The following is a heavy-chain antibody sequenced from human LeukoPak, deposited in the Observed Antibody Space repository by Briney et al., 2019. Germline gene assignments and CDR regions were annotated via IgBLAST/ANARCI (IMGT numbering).Heavy chain of an antibody. CDR2: IGVGSGNT. Sequence: TSVKVSCKASGFTFTSSAVQWVRQARGQRLEWIGWIGVGSGNTNYAQKFQERVTITRDMSTSTAYMELSSLRSEDTAVYYCAAAEHYDILTGYSYFDYWGQGTLVTVLS. J-gene: IGHJ4*02. CDR3: AAAEHYDILTGYSYFDY. V-gene: IGHV1-58*01. CDR1: GFTFTSSA. D-gene: IGHD3-9*01.